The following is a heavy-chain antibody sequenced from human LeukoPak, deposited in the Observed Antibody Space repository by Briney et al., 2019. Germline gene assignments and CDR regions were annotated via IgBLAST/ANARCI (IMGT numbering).Heavy chain of an antibody. J-gene: IGHJ6*04. V-gene: IGHV1-69*06. CDR2: IIPIFGTA. CDR3: ARETVSSGYGMDV. D-gene: IGHD6-19*01. Sequence: SVTVSCKASGGTFSSYAISWVRQAPGQGLEWMGGIIPIFGTANYAQKFQGRVTITADKSASTAYMELSSLRSEDTAVYYCARETVSSGYGMDVWGKGTTVTVSS. CDR1: GGTFSSYA.